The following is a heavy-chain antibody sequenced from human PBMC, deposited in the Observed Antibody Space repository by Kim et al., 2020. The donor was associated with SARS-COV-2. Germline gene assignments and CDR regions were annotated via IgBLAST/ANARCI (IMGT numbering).Heavy chain of an antibody. V-gene: IGHV3-7*03. D-gene: IGHD4-17*01. CDR1: GLPFSSYY. Sequence: GGSLRLSCAVSGLPFSSYYMSWVRQAPGKGLEWVANITQDGSEKNYVDSVKGRFTISRDNAKNLLYLQMNSLSVDDTAMYYCARDLTVSTRGFDFWGRET. J-gene: IGHJ4*02. CDR3: ARDLTVSTRGFDF. CDR2: ITQDGSEK.